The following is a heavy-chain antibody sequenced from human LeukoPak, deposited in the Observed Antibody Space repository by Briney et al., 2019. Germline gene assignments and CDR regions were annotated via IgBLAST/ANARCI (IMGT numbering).Heavy chain of an antibody. J-gene: IGHJ4*02. Sequence: GALRLSCAVSGITLSNYGMSWVRQAPGKGLEWVAGISGSGGATNYADSVKGRFTISRDNPKNTLYLQMNSLRVGDTAVYFCAKRGVVIRVILVGFHKEAYYFDSWGQGALVTVSS. V-gene: IGHV3-23*01. CDR1: GITLSNYG. CDR3: AKRGVVIRVILVGFHKEAYYFDS. CDR2: ISGSGGAT. D-gene: IGHD3-22*01.